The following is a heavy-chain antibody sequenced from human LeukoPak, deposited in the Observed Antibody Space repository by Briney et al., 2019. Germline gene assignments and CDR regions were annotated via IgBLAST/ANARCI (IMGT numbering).Heavy chain of an antibody. D-gene: IGHD6-13*01. CDR3: ATHRRRYSSSWDTPEEGWFDP. V-gene: IGHV4-38-2*02. Sequence: SETLSLTCTVSGYSISSGYYWGWIRQPPGKGLEWIGSIYYSGSTYYNPSLKSRGTISVDKSTNQFSLTLSSVTAADTAVYYCATHRRRYSSSWDTPEEGWFDPWGQGTLVTVSS. CDR2: IYYSGST. CDR1: GYSISSGYY. J-gene: IGHJ5*02.